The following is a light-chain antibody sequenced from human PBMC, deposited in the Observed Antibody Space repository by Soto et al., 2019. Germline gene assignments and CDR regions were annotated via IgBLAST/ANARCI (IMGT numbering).Light chain of an antibody. CDR1: SSNIGAGYD. Sequence: QSVLTQPPSVSGAPGRRVTISCTGSSSNIGAGYDVHWYQQLPVTAPKLLIYGNSNRPSWIPDRFSGSKSGTSAALAITGLQAEDEADYYCQSYDSSHNYVFGTGTKVTVL. J-gene: IGLJ1*01. CDR3: QSYDSSHNYV. CDR2: GNS. V-gene: IGLV1-40*01.